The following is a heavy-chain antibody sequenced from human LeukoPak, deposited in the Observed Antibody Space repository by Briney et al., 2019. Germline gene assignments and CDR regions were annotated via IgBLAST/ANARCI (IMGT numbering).Heavy chain of an antibody. J-gene: IGHJ4*02. Sequence: SETLSLTCTVSGGSISSYYWAWIRQPPGKGLEWIGSMFYSGTTYYNPSLKSRVTISVDTSKNQFSLKVSFVTAADTAVYYCARQELETRNFDNWGQGTLVTVSS. D-gene: IGHD1-26*01. CDR2: MFYSGTT. V-gene: IGHV4-39*01. CDR3: ARQELETRNFDN. CDR1: GGSISSYY.